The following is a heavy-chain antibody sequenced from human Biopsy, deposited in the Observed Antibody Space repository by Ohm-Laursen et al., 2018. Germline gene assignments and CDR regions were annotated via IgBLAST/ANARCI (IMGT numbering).Heavy chain of an antibody. CDR2: IIAVSGLV. CDR1: GGTFINYA. V-gene: IGHV1-69*17. CDR3: ATPFQYYDSWGGYPPFDH. D-gene: IGHD3-3*01. Sequence: PSLKASCKASGGTFINYAISWVRQAPGEGLEWMGGIIAVSGLVNYAPKFQGRVSITADKSTTTAYMELSNLKSEDTAVYYCATPFQYYDSWGGYPPFDHWGQGTLVTVSS. J-gene: IGHJ4*02.